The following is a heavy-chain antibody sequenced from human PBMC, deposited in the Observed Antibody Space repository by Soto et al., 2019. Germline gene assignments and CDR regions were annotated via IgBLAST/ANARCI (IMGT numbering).Heavy chain of an antibody. CDR3: ARCIQVDYLHGLDV. J-gene: IGHJ6*02. CDR1: GDTFNNHL. Sequence: QVQLLQSGSEVREPGSSVRVSCTASGDTFNNHLIAWVRQAPGQGLEWMGGLVHMYGTPHFAQKFQGRVSISADESKRTVDMELNGLGRDDTATLCCARCIQVDYLHGLDVWGQGTTVTVSS. CDR2: LVHMYGTP. V-gene: IGHV1-69*01. D-gene: IGHD4-17*01.